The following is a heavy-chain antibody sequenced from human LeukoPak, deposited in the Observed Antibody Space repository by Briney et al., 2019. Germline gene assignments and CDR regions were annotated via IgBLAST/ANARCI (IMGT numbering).Heavy chain of an antibody. CDR1: GFTFDDYA. V-gene: IGHV3-9*01. Sequence: GRSLRLSCAASGFTFDDYAMHWVRQAPGKGLEWVSGISWNSGSVDYADSVKGRFTISRDNAKNSLYLQMDRLRAEDTALYYCTKDYYYGSGSYERAFDIWGQGTMVTVSS. D-gene: IGHD3-10*01. J-gene: IGHJ3*02. CDR2: ISWNSGSV. CDR3: TKDYYYGSGSYERAFDI.